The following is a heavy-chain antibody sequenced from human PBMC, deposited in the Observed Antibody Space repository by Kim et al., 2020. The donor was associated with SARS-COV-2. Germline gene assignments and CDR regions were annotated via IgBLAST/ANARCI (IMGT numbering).Heavy chain of an antibody. J-gene: IGHJ6*02. D-gene: IGHD2-2*02. V-gene: IGHV5-51*01. CDR3: ARDMVVVPAAIRGPKYYYYGMDV. Sequence: GESLQISCKGSGYSFTSYWIGWVRQMPGKGLEWMGIIYPGDSDTRYSPSFQGQVTISADKSISTAYLQWSSLKASDTAMYYCARDMVVVPAAIRGPKYYYYGMDVWGQGTTVTVSS. CDR2: IYPGDSDT. CDR1: GYSFTSYW.